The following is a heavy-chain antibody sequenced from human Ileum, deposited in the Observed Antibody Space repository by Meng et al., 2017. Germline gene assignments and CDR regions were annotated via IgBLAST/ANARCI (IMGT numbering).Heavy chain of an antibody. J-gene: IGHJ4*02. Sequence: EGLRVGAGGGLVEHGGYLWLSCAVSGFTLTGTWMHWVRKAPGKGLAWVARINGDGGYTEYADSVRARFTISRDNAKNTLYLQMNSLRAEDTAVYFCAKDWGGVGALNYWGQGSLVTVSS. CDR3: AKDWGGVGALNY. V-gene: IGHV3-74*03. CDR1: GFTLTGTW. CDR2: INGDGGYT. D-gene: IGHD1-26*01.